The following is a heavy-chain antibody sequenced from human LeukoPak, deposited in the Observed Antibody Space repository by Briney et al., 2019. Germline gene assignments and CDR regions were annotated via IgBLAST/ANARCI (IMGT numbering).Heavy chain of an antibody. CDR3: AREYSSSSLYYYYYMDV. V-gene: IGHV3-21*01. Sequence: GGSLRLSCAASGFTFSSYSMNWVRLAPGKGLEWVSSISSSSSYIYYADSVKGRFTISRDNAKNSLYLQMNSLRAEDTAVYYCAREYSSSSLYYYYYMDVWGKGTTVTVSS. J-gene: IGHJ6*03. CDR1: GFTFSSYS. D-gene: IGHD6-6*01. CDR2: ISSSSSYI.